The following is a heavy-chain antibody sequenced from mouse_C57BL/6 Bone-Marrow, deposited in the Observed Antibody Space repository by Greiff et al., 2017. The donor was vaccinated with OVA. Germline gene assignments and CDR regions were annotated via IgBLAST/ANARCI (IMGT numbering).Heavy chain of an antibody. CDR3: ATLSRYWYFDV. CDR1: GYTFTSYT. V-gene: IGHV1-4*01. CDR2: INPSSGYT. J-gene: IGHJ1*03. Sequence: QVQLKESGAELARPGASVKMSCKASGYTFTSYTMHWVKQRPGQGLEWIGYINPSSGYTKYNQKFKDKATLTADTSSSTAYMQLSSLTSEDSAVYYCATLSRYWYFDVWGTGTTVTVSS.